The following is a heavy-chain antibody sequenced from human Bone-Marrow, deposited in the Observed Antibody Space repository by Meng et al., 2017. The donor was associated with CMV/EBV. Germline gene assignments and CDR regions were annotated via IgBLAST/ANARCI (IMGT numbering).Heavy chain of an antibody. CDR1: GFTFSSYS. V-gene: IGHV3-48*04. CDR2: TSSDGTTI. Sequence: GGSLRLSCAASGFTFSSYSMNWVRQAPGKGLEWVSYTSSDGTTIDHAESVKARFSTSRDNAKNSLYLQINSLRAEDTAVYYCASGFSGYDRSNYYHYGMDVWGQGTTVTVSS. D-gene: IGHD5-12*01. CDR3: ASGFSGYDRSNYYHYGMDV. J-gene: IGHJ6*02.